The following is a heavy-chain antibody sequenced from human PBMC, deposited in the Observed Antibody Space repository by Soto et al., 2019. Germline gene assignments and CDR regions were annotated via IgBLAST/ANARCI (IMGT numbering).Heavy chain of an antibody. CDR1: GYTFTGYY. V-gene: IGHV1-2*02. CDR2: INPNSGGT. CDR3: ARGPSYDFWSGYYPDNWFDP. D-gene: IGHD3-3*01. J-gene: IGHJ5*02. Sequence: ASVKVSCKASGYTFTGYYMHWVRQAPGQGLEWMGWINPNSGGTNYAQKFQGRVTMTRDTSISTAYVELSRLRSDDTAVYYCARGPSYDFWSGYYPDNWFDPWGQGTLVTVSS.